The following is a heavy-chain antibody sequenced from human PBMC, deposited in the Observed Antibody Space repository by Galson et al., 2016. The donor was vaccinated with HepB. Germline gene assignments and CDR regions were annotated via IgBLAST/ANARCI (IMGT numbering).Heavy chain of an antibody. D-gene: IGHD3-9*01. CDR2: ILPDFGTA. J-gene: IGHJ4*02. CDR1: GGTFNSYA. Sequence: SVKVSCKASGGTFNSYAISWVRQAPGQGLEWMGGILPDFGTANYAQKFQGRLTITADISTNTAYLELSSLGSEDTAVYYCARYCDSLTACRESRFDYWGQGTLVTVSS. V-gene: IGHV1-69*06. CDR3: ARYCDSLTACRESRFDY.